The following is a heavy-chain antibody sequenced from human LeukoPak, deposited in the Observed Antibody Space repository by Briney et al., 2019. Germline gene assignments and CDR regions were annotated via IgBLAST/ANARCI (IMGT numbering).Heavy chain of an antibody. J-gene: IGHJ5*02. CDR2: IIPIFGTA. V-gene: IGHV1-69*13. D-gene: IGHD3-10*01. Sequence: SVKVSCKASGGTFSSYAISWVRQAPGQGLEWMGGIIPIFGTANYAQKFQGRVTITADESTSTAYMELSSLRSEDTAVYYCARVGSLWFGELSLRGWFDPWGQGTLVTVSS. CDR3: ARVGSLWFGELSLRGWFDP. CDR1: GGTFSSYA.